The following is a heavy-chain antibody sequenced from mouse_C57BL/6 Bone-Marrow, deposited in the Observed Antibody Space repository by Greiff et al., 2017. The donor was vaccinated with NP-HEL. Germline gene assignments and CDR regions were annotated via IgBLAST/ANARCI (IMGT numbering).Heavy chain of an antibody. CDR2: ISSGGSYT. CDR3: ARQETLLTTVVAYYFDY. D-gene: IGHD1-1*01. V-gene: IGHV5-6*01. CDR1: GFTFSSYG. J-gene: IGHJ2*01. Sequence: EVKLVESGGDLVKPGGSLKLSCAASGFTFSSYGMSWVRQTPDKRLEWVATISSGGSYTYYPDSVKGRFTISRDNAKHTLYLQMSSLKSEDTAMYYCARQETLLTTVVAYYFDYWGQGTTLTVSS.